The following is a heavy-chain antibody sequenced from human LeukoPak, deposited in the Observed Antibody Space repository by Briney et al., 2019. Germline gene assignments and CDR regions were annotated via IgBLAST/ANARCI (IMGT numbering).Heavy chain of an antibody. CDR3: AREYDSSGPFDY. CDR1: GGSISSYY. CDR2: IYYSGST. V-gene: IGHV4-59*01. J-gene: IGHJ4*02. D-gene: IGHD3-22*01. Sequence: SETLSLTCTVSGGSISSYYWSWIRQPPGKGLEWIGYIYYSGSTNYNPSLKSRVTISVDTSRNQLSLKLSSVTAADTAVYYCAREYDSSGPFDYWGQGTLVTVSS.